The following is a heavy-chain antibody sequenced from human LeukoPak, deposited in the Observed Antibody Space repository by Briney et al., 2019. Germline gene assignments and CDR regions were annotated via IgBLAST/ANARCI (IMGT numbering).Heavy chain of an antibody. CDR2: INTSGGST. CDR1: GYTFTSYH. V-gene: IGHV1-46*01. J-gene: IGHJ5*02. Sequence: GASVKVSCKASGYTFTSYHMHWVRQAPGQGLEWMGIINTSGGSTTYAQKFQGRVSMTRDTSTSTVYLEVSSLRSEDTAVYYCARSQGGNTLWFDPWGQGTLVTVSS. CDR3: ARSQGGNTLWFDP. D-gene: IGHD4-23*01.